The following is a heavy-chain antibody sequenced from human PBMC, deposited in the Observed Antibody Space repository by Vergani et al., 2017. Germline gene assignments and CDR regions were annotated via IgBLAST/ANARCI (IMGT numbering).Heavy chain of an antibody. CDR3: ARGDAIGGTINXFDP. J-gene: IGHJ5*02. V-gene: IGHV4-59*01. Sequence: QVQLQESGPGLVKPSETLSLTCTVSGGSISSYYWSWIRQPPGKGLEWIGYIYYSGSTNYNPSLKSRVTISVDTSKNQFSLKLSSVTAADTAVYYCARGDAIGGTINXFDPWGQGTLVTVSS. D-gene: IGHD3-10*01. CDR1: GGSISSYY. CDR2: IYYSGST.